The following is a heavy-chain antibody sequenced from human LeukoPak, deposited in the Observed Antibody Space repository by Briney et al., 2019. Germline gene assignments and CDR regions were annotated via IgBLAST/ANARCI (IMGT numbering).Heavy chain of an antibody. Sequence: GGSQSLSCAASGFIFSDSYMSWVRQAPGKGLEWVATIKTDGSEKFHVDSVSGRSTISRDNTKDSLFLQMNSLRVDDTAVYYCVRGGTYWTVSWGQGTLVTVSS. CDR3: VRGGTYWTVS. J-gene: IGHJ5*01. V-gene: IGHV3-7*01. CDR2: IKTDGSEK. CDR1: GFIFSDSY.